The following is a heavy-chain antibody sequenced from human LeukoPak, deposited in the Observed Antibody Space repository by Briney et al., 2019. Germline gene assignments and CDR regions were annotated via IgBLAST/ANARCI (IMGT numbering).Heavy chain of an antibody. D-gene: IGHD3-3*01. CDR3: ARADSPDITIFGVAPDYYFDY. Sequence: SGGSLRLSCAASGFTFSSYAMSWVRQAPGKGLEWVSAISGSGGSTYYADSVKGRFTISRDNSKNTLYLQMNSLRAEDTAVYYCARADSPDITIFGVAPDYYFDYWGQGTLVTVSS. CDR2: ISGSGGST. CDR1: GFTFSSYA. J-gene: IGHJ4*02. V-gene: IGHV3-23*01.